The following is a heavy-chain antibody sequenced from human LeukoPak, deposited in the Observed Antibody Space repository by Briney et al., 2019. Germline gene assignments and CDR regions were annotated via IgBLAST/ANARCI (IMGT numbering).Heavy chain of an antibody. CDR3: AELGITMIGGV. Sequence: GGSLRLSCAASGFTFSSHGMRWVRQAPGKGLEWVSGISGTGGSTYYADSVKGRFTISRDNAKNSLYLQMNSLRAEDTAVYYCAELGITMIGGVWGKGTTVTISS. V-gene: IGHV3-23*01. CDR2: ISGTGGST. CDR1: GFTFSSHG. D-gene: IGHD3-10*02. J-gene: IGHJ6*04.